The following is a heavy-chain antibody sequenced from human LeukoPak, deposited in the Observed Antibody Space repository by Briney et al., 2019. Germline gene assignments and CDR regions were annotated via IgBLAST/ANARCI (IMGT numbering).Heavy chain of an antibody. V-gene: IGHV1-58*01. D-gene: IGHD3-22*01. CDR1: GFTFTSSA. J-gene: IGHJ6*02. CDR2: IVVGSGNT. CDR3: AAGDYYDSSGYWGYYYYYGMDV. Sequence: GASVKVSCKASGFTFTSSAVQWVRQARGQRLEWIGWIVVGSGNTNYAQKFQERVTITRDMSTSTAYMELSSLRSEGTAVYYCAAGDYYDSSGYWGYYYYYGMDVWGQGTTVTVSS.